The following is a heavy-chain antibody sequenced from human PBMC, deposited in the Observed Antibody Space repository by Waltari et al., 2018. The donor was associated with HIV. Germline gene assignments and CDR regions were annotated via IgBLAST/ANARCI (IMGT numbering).Heavy chain of an antibody. V-gene: IGHV3-7*03. J-gene: IGHJ4*02. Sequence: VRLMESGGGLVEPGGSLTISCAASGFTFSRYSVNWIRHILGKELGGLAESSGDKRESCYIDSIKSRFTISRDNAANSVFLHMERLRVDDTAQYFCVRDDPGYEPIDYWGRGTRVTVSS. D-gene: IGHD2-2*01. CDR1: GFTFSRYS. CDR2: SSGDKRES. CDR3: VRDDPGYEPIDY.